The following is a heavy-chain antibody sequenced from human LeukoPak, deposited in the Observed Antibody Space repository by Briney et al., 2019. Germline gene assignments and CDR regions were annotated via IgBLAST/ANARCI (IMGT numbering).Heavy chain of an antibody. V-gene: IGHV3-7*01. CDR1: GFPFSNYW. Sequence: GGSLRLSCAGSGFPFSNYWMAWVRQAPGKGVEWVANMKEDGGEINYVDSVKGRFTISRDNAKNSLDLQMNSLRVDDTAVYYCVRDRGYSTFDYWGQGTLVIVSS. CDR2: MKEDGGEI. J-gene: IGHJ4*02. D-gene: IGHD4-23*01. CDR3: VRDRGYSTFDY.